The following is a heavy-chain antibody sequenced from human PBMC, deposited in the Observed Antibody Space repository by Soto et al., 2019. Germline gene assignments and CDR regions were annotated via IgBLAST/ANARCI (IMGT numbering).Heavy chain of an antibody. V-gene: IGHV2-5*02. D-gene: IGHD3-3*01. J-gene: IGHJ4*02. CDR3: AHRVLRTVFGLVTTTAIYFDF. Sequence: QITLNESGPTVVRPTETLTLTCRFSGFSLTTSGVGVGWIRQSPGKDPEWLALIYWDDDKRYSASLKSRLTLTKDTSKNQVVLTVSDLDPTDTATYYCAHRVLRTVFGLVTTTAIYFDFWGQGTPVAVSS. CDR1: GFSLTTSGVG. CDR2: IYWDDDK.